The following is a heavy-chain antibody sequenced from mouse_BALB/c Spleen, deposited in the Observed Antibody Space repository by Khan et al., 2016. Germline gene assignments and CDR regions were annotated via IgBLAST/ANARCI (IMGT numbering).Heavy chain of an antibody. CDR1: GYAFTNYL. CDR2: TNPGSGGT. V-gene: IGHV1-54*01. CDR3: ARYDGNYYAMDC. J-gene: IGHJ4*01. Sequence: QVQLQQSGAELVRPGTSVKVSCKASGYAFTNYLIEWVKQRPGQGLEWIGVTNPGSGGTNYNEKFKGKATLTADKSSSTAYMQLSSLTSADSAVYFCARYDGNYYAMDCWGQGTSVTVSS. D-gene: IGHD2-3*01.